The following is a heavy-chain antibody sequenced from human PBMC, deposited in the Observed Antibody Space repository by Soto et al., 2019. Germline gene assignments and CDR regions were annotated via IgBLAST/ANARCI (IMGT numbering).Heavy chain of an antibody. CDR2: IYHSGST. D-gene: IGHD3-22*01. J-gene: IGHJ6*02. CDR3: ARHNYEGSGYYYYHYGMDG. V-gene: IGHV4-30-2*01. Sequence: PSETLSLTCAVSGGSISSGGYFWSWIRQPPGKGLEWIGYIYHSGSTNYNPSLKSRVTISVDTSKNQFSLKLSSVTAADTAVYYCARHNYEGSGYYYYHYGMDGWGQGTTVPVAS. CDR1: GGSISSGGYF.